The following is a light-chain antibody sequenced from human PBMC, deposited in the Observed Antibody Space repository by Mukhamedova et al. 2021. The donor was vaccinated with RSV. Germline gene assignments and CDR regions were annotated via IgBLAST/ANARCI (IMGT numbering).Light chain of an antibody. CDR1: SLRSSY. CDR2: GKN. V-gene: IGLV3-19*01. CDR3: NSRDSSGDVV. J-gene: IGLJ2*01. Sequence: HGDSLRSSYANWYQQKPGQAPVFVINGKNNRPSGIPDRFSVSSSGNTASLTITGAQAEDEADYYCNSRDSSGDVVFGGGTKLTFL.